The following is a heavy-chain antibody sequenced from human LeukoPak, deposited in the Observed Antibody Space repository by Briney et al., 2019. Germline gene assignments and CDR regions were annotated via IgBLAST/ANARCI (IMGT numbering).Heavy chain of an antibody. J-gene: IGHJ4*02. CDR2: ISAYNGNT. Sequence: GASVKVSCKASGYTFTGYYMHWVRQAPGQGLEWMGWISAYNGNTNYAQKLQGRVTMTTDTSTSTAYMELRSLRSDDTAVYYCARGGSIAVAGTHTDYWGQGTLVTVSS. D-gene: IGHD6-19*01. CDR1: GYTFTGYY. V-gene: IGHV1-18*04. CDR3: ARGGSIAVAGTHTDY.